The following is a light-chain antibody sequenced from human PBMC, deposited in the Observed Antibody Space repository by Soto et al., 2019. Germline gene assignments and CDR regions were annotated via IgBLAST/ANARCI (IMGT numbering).Light chain of an antibody. J-gene: IGKJ1*01. Sequence: DIQMTQSPSTLSASVGDRVTITCRASQSISNWLAWYQQKQGKAPKLLIYAASSLQSGVPSRFSGSGSGTDLTLTISSLQPEDFATYYCQQSYSTRRTFGQGTKGESK. CDR3: QQSYSTRRT. CDR1: QSISNW. CDR2: AAS. V-gene: IGKV1-39*01.